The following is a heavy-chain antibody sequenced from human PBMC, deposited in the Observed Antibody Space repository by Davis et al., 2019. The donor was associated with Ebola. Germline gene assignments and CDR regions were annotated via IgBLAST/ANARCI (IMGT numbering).Heavy chain of an antibody. CDR1: GFTFSSYA. Sequence: GESLKISCAASGFTFSSYAMSWVRQAPGKGLEWVSGISSGAGNTYYADSVKGRFTISRDNSKNTLYVQMNSLRAEDTAVYYCAKVRIVYYMDVWGKGTTVTVSS. V-gene: IGHV3-23*01. D-gene: IGHD2/OR15-2a*01. J-gene: IGHJ6*03. CDR3: AKVRIVYYMDV. CDR2: ISSGAGNT.